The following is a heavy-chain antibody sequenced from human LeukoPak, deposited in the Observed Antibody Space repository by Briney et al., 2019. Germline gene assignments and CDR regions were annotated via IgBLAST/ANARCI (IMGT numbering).Heavy chain of an antibody. V-gene: IGHV1-8*03. CDR2: MNPNSGNT. CDR1: GYTFTSYD. J-gene: IGHJ6*03. D-gene: IGHD6-13*01. CDR3: AREVAAAGNYYYYYMDV. Sequence: ASVKVSCKASGYTFTSYDINWVRQATGQGLEWMGWMNPNSGNTGYAQKFQGRVTITRNTSISTAYMELSSLRSEDTAVYYCAREVAAAGNYYYYYMDVWGKGTTVTVSS.